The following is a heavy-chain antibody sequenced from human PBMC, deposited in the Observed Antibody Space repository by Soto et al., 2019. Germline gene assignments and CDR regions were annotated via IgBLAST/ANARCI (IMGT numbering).Heavy chain of an antibody. CDR3: ARTVGWLDP. Sequence: QTLSLTCAISGDIVPSNSAAWNWIRQSPSRGLEWLGRTYYRSKWYKEYAASVKSRITINPDTSKNQFSLQLNSVSPEDTAVYYCARTVGWLDPWGQGSLVTVSS. CDR1: GDIVPSNSAA. V-gene: IGHV6-1*01. CDR2: TYYRSKWYK. J-gene: IGHJ5*02. D-gene: IGHD1-26*01.